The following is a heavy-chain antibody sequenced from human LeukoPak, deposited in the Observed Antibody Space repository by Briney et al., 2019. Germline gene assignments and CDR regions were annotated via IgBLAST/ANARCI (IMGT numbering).Heavy chain of an antibody. J-gene: IGHJ4*02. CDR1: GVTFDDFG. V-gene: IGHV3-20*01. CDR2: IRWYGGST. D-gene: IGHD6-13*01. CDR3: ARDAFPLLIAAAGPPDY. Sequence: GGTLRLSCAVSGVTFDDFGVSWVRQAPGKALEGGSGIRWYGGSTGYADSAKGRFTISRHNAKNSLYLQMNSLRAEDTALYHCARDAFPLLIAAAGPPDYWGQGTLVTVSS.